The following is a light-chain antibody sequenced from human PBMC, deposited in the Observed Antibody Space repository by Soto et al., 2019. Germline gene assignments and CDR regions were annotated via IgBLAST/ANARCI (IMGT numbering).Light chain of an antibody. CDR3: SSYTSSSTVV. CDR2: EVS. J-gene: IGLJ2*01. Sequence: QSALTQPASVSGSPGQSITISCTGTSSDVGGYDYVSWYQQHPGKAPKLMIYEVSNRPLGVSNRFSGSKSGNTASLTISGLQAEDEADYYCSSYTSSSTVVFGGGTKPTVL. CDR1: SSDVGGYDY. V-gene: IGLV2-14*01.